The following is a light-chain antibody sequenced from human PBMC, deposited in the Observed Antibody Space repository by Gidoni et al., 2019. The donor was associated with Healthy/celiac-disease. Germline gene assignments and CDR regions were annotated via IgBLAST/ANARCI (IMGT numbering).Light chain of an antibody. Sequence: PLTPPAPPSWFPGQSTTISCTGTSSDVGGYNYVSWYQQHPGKAPKLMIYDVSNRPSGVSNRFSGSKSGNTASLTISGLQAEDEADYYCSSYTSSSTLCVFGTGTKVTVL. V-gene: IGLV2-14*03. J-gene: IGLJ1*01. CDR3: SSYTSSSTLCV. CDR1: SSDVGGYNY. CDR2: DVS.